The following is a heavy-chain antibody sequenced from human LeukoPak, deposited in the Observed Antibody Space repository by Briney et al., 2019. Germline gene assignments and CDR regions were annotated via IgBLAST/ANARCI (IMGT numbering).Heavy chain of an antibody. Sequence: SETLSLTCTVSGGSISCYYWSWMRQPPGKGLEWIGYIYYSGSTKYNPSLKSRVTISVDTSKNQFSLKLSSVTAADTAVYYCAAALGRYGDYSRGYYFDYWGQGTLVTVSS. CDR1: GGSISCYY. V-gene: IGHV4-59*08. CDR3: AAALGRYGDYSRGYYFDY. CDR2: IYYSGST. D-gene: IGHD4-17*01. J-gene: IGHJ4*02.